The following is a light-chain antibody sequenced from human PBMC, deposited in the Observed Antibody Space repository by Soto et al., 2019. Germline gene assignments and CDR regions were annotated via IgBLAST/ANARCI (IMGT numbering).Light chain of an antibody. J-gene: IGKJ3*01. CDR2: NTS. Sequence: EIVLTQSPGTLSLSPGEGATVSCRVSQSINSKSLVWYQRKFGQAPRLLIYNTSTRATGITDRFSGSGSGTDFTLSISGLEPEDFAVYYCQHYGGSFIFGPGTKVDFK. V-gene: IGKV3-20*01. CDR1: QSINSKS. CDR3: QHYGGSFI.